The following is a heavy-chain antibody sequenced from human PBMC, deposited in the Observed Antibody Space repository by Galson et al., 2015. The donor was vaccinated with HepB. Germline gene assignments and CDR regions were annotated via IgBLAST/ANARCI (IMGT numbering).Heavy chain of an antibody. CDR1: GYSFTNYA. Sequence: CKAFGYSFTNYAIHWVRQAPGQSLEWMGWINVGNNNIRYSEKFQDRVTITRDTAATVVYMELNSLTSEDSAVYYCAREAWGGSYSDYWGQGTLVSVSS. D-gene: IGHD3-16*01. CDR2: INVGNNNI. J-gene: IGHJ4*02. CDR3: AREAWGGSYSDY. V-gene: IGHV1-3*01.